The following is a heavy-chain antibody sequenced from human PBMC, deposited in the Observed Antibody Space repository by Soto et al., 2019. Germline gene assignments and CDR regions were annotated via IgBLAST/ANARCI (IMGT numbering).Heavy chain of an antibody. CDR2: IIASGGST. CDR3: AKAPVPDYTAYGSCVFEL. Sequence: EVHLLESGGGLVQPGGSLRLSCAASGFTFSNYAMSWVRQAPGKGLEWVSAIIASGGSTYYADSVKGRFTISRDNSKNTPYLQMNSLRAEDTAVFYCAKAPVPDYTAYGSCVFELWGRGTLVTVSS. D-gene: IGHD4-4*01. V-gene: IGHV3-23*01. CDR1: GFTFSNYA. J-gene: IGHJ2*01.